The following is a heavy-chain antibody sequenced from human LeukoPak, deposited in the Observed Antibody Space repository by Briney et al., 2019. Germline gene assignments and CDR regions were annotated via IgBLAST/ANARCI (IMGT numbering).Heavy chain of an antibody. J-gene: IGHJ4*02. D-gene: IGHD2-21*02. CDR2: IYPGDSDT. Sequence: GESLKISCKGSGYSFTSYWIGWVRQMPGKGLEWMGIIYPGDSDTRYSPSFQGQVTISADKSISTAHLQWSSLKASDTAMYYCASRGFCGGDCYSANSYFDYWGQGTLVTVSS. CDR1: GYSFTSYW. CDR3: ASRGFCGGDCYSANSYFDY. V-gene: IGHV5-51*01.